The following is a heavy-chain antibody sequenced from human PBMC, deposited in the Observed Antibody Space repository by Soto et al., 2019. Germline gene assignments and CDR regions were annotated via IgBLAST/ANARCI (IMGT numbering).Heavy chain of an antibody. CDR3: ARDYGPYYDSSGYQPIDY. Sequence: GGSLRLSCAASGFTFSSYWMSWVRQAPGKGLEWVANIKQDGSEKYYVDSVQGRFTISRDNAKNSLYLQMNSLRAEDTAVYYCARDYGPYYDSSGYQPIDYWGQGTLVTVSS. J-gene: IGHJ4*02. CDR1: GFTFSSYW. V-gene: IGHV3-7*03. CDR2: IKQDGSEK. D-gene: IGHD3-22*01.